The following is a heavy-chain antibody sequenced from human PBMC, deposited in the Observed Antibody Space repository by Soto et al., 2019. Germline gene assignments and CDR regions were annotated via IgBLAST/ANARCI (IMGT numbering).Heavy chain of an antibody. Sequence: QVQLVQSGAEVKKPGASVKVSCKASGYTFTSYGISWVRQAPGQGLEWMGWISAYNGNTNYAQKLQGRVTMTTDTSTSKAYMELRSLRSDDTAVYYCARVLRYFDWLHLDYYYYYGMDVWGQGTTVTVSS. CDR2: ISAYNGNT. CDR3: ARVLRYFDWLHLDYYYYYGMDV. J-gene: IGHJ6*02. V-gene: IGHV1-18*01. D-gene: IGHD3-9*01. CDR1: GYTFTSYG.